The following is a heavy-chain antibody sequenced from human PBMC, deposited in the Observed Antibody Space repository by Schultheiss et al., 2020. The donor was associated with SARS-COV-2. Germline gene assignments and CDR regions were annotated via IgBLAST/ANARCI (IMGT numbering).Heavy chain of an antibody. Sequence: SETLSLTCTVSGGSISSYYWSWIRQPPGKGLEWIGYIYYSGSTNYNPSLKSRVTMSVDTSKNQFSLKLSSVTVADTAVYYCARGLLTVTLGDYWGQGTLVTVSS. CDR3: ARGLLTVTLGDY. CDR1: GGSISSYY. J-gene: IGHJ4*02. D-gene: IGHD4-17*01. V-gene: IGHV4-59*12. CDR2: IYYSGST.